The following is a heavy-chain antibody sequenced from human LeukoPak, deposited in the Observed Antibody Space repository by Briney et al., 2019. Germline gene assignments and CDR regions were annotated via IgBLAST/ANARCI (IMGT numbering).Heavy chain of an antibody. J-gene: IGHJ3*01. CDR3: ARVRSSGFYDAFDF. CDR1: GGTFSTYS. V-gene: IGHV1-69*13. D-gene: IGHD6-19*01. Sequence: VASVNVSCKASGGTFSTYSLNWVRQAPGQGLEWMGAIIPIFGSANYAQKFQGRLTITADESTTTVFMELGSLTSADTAVYYCARVRSSGFYDAFDFWGQGTMVTVSS. CDR2: IIPIFGSA.